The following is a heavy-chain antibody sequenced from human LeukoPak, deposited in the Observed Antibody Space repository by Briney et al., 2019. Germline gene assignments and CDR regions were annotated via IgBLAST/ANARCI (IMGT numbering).Heavy chain of an antibody. D-gene: IGHD6-13*01. CDR3: ARATGYSSSWLPYGMDV. V-gene: IGHV4-59*12. CDR1: GGSISSYY. CDR2: ISYSGST. J-gene: IGHJ6*02. Sequence: SETLSLTCTVSGGSISSYYWSWIRQPPGKGLEWIGYISYSGSTNYNPSLKSRVTISVDTSKNQFSLKLSSVTAADTAVYYCARATGYSSSWLPYGMDVWGQGTTVTVSS.